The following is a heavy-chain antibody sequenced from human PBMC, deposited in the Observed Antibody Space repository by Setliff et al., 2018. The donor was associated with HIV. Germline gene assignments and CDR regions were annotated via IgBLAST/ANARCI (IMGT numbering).Heavy chain of an antibody. V-gene: IGHV4-38-2*02. J-gene: IGHJ4*02. Sequence: PSETLSLTCSVSGYSISNGYYWGWFRQSPGKGLEWIATIYQTGSIYYKPSLQNRVTLLLDMSKNQFSLKLSSATAADTAVYYCARQAWHSGRNGYFVDYWGQGMLVTVSS. CDR1: GYSISNGYY. CDR3: ARQAWHSGRNGYFVDY. CDR2: IYQTGSI. D-gene: IGHD3-22*01.